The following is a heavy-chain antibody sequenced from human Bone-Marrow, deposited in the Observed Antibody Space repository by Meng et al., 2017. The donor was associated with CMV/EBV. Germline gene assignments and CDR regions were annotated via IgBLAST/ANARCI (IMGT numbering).Heavy chain of an antibody. Sequence: ASVKVSCKTSGYTFSDYHIHWVRQVPGQGLEWMGWINPNSGATNFAQRFQGRVTMTTDTSTSKAYMELRSLRSDDTAVYYCARDRFGGIAVHRGQGTLVTVSS. V-gene: IGHV1-2*02. CDR2: INPNSGAT. J-gene: IGHJ4*02. D-gene: IGHD6-19*01. CDR3: ARDRFGGIAVH. CDR1: GYTFSDYH.